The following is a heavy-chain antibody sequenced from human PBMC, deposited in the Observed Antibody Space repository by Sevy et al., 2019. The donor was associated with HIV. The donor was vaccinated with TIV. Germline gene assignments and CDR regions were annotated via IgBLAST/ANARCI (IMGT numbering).Heavy chain of an antibody. CDR2: INPDGSST. V-gene: IGHV3-74*01. J-gene: IGHJ2*01. CDR1: GFTFSGHW. Sequence: GGSLRLSCAGSGFTFSGHWMHWVRQAPGKGLVWVSRINPDGSSTDYADSVKGRCTISRDNAKNTLYLQMSSLRAEDTALYYCVRDTYIDLWGRGTLVTVSS. CDR3: VRDTYIDL.